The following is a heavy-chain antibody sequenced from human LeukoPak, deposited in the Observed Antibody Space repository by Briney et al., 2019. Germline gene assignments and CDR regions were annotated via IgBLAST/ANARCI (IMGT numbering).Heavy chain of an antibody. CDR2: INPNSGGT. CDR1: GYTFTGYF. D-gene: IGHD6-19*01. V-gene: IGHV1-2*02. CDR3: ARDPGRIAVAVWKPKYYFDY. Sequence: GASVKVSCKASGYTFTGYFMHWVRQAPGQGLEWMGWINPNSGGTNYAQKFQGRVTMTRDTSISTAYMELSRLRSDDTAVYYCARDPGRIAVAVWKPKYYFDYWGQGTLVTVSS. J-gene: IGHJ4*02.